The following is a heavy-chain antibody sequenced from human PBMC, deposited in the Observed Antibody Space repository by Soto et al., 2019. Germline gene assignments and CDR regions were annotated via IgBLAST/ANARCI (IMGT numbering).Heavy chain of an antibody. J-gene: IGHJ4*02. Sequence: GWSLRLSCASSGFTFIDYYMSWIRQAPGKGLEWVSYFSNSGSTMFYADSVKGRFTISRDNAKNSVYLHMHSLRAEDTAVYYCARDAGSGDHDSGYHYAFDYWGQGTLVTVSS. V-gene: IGHV3-11*01. CDR1: GFTFIDYY. D-gene: IGHD3-22*01. CDR2: FSNSGSTM. CDR3: ARDAGSGDHDSGYHYAFDY.